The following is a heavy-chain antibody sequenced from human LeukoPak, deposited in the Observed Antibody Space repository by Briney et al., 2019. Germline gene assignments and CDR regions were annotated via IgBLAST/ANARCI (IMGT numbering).Heavy chain of an antibody. Sequence: ASVKVSCKAFGYTFTSFGLSWLRQAPGQGLEWMGWISTYNGNTNYAQNLQGRVTMTTDTSTRTAYMDLRSLRSDDTAVYYCARGGIDIVTVPVSNWFDPWGQGTLVTVSS. J-gene: IGHJ5*02. V-gene: IGHV1-18*01. CDR3: ARGGIDIVTVPVSNWFDP. CDR2: ISTYNGNT. D-gene: IGHD2/OR15-2a*01. CDR1: GYTFTSFG.